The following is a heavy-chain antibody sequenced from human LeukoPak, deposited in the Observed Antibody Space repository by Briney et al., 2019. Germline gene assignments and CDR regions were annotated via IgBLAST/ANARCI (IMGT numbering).Heavy chain of an antibody. J-gene: IGHJ4*02. V-gene: IGHV3-74*01. CDR3: ARGGSNYGDFHY. Sequence: GGSLRLSCAASGLSFTTYWMHWVRQAPGEGLVWVSRISADGRDTNYADSVKGRFTISRDNPKNTLYLQLSSLRVEDTAVYYCARGGSNYGDFHYWGQGTLVTVSS. CDR1: GLSFTTYW. CDR2: ISADGRDT. D-gene: IGHD4-11*01.